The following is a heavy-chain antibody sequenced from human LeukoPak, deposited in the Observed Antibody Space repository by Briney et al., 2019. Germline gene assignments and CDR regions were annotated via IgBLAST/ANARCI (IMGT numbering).Heavy chain of an antibody. D-gene: IGHD5-24*01. CDR2: IYPADSTA. V-gene: IGHV5-51*01. CDR3: ARHGDGYSNWADF. CDR1: GYSFTTYW. J-gene: IGHJ4*02. Sequence: GESPKISCKASGYSFTTYWIGWVRQMPGKGLEWMGIIYPADSTAHYSPSFQGQVTISVDKSINTAYLQWSSLKASDTAMYYCARHGDGYSNWADFWGQGTLVTVPS.